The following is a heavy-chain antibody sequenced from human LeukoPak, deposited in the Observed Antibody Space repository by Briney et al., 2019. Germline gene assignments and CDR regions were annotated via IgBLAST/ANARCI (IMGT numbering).Heavy chain of an antibody. CDR3: VRDLLGSSPL. Sequence: PSETLSLTCTVSGYSISSGYYWGWIRQPPGKGLEWIGSIYHSGSTNYNPSLKSRVTISVDKSSNQFSLKLTSVTAADTAVYFCVRDLLGSSPLWSPGTLVTVSS. V-gene: IGHV4-38-2*02. CDR2: IYHSGST. D-gene: IGHD6-6*01. J-gene: IGHJ4*02. CDR1: GYSISSGYY.